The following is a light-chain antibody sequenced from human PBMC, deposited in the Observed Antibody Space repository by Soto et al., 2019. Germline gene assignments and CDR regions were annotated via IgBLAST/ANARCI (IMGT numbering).Light chain of an antibody. V-gene: IGKV3-11*01. CDR3: QQRTNSPLT. CDR1: QSASTY. J-gene: IGKJ4*01. Sequence: THSPSTLSLSPCEIATLSCRASQSASTYLAWYQQKPGQAPRLLIYDASNRATGIPARFSGSGSGTDFTLTISSLEPEDFAVYYCQQRTNSPLTFGGGTKVDIK. CDR2: DAS.